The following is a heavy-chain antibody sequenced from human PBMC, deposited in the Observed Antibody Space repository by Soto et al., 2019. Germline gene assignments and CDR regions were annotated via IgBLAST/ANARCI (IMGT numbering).Heavy chain of an antibody. CDR1: GGSISSGGYY. D-gene: IGHD5-12*01. V-gene: IGHV4-31*03. J-gene: IGHJ6*02. Sequence: QVQLQEWGPVLVKPSQTLSLTCTVSGGSISSGGYYWSWIRQHPGKGLEWIGYIYYSGSTYYNPSLKSRDTISVDTSKNQFSLKLSSVKAPDTAVYYCARSSGYDSRYYYYGMDVWGQGTPVTGSS. CDR2: IYYSGST. CDR3: ARSSGYDSRYYYYGMDV.